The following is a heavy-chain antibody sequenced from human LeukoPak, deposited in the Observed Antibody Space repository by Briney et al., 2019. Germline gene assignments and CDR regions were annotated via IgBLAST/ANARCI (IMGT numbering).Heavy chain of an antibody. V-gene: IGHV1-18*04. CDR1: GYRFTTYG. Sequence: GASMKVSCKASGYRFTTYGISWVRQAPGQGLEWMGWISGYNGNTKYAQNLQGRVTITADESTSTAYMELSSLRAEDTAVYYCARDLLGSATSYSSGAWDYWGQGTLVTVSS. CDR2: ISGYNGNT. D-gene: IGHD3-9*01. CDR3: ARDLLGSATSYSSGAWDY. J-gene: IGHJ4*02.